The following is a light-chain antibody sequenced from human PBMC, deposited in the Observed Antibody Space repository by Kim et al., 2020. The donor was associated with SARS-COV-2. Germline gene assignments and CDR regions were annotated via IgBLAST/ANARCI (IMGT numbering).Light chain of an antibody. Sequence: QSVLTQPPSVSAAPGQKVTISCSRSSSNIGNNYVSWYQQLPGTAPKLLIYVNNKRPSGIPDRFSGSKSGTSATLGITGLQTGDEADYYCGTWDSSLSAGVFGGGTQLTVL. J-gene: IGLJ3*02. V-gene: IGLV1-51*01. CDR1: SSNIGNNY. CDR3: GTWDSSLSAGV. CDR2: VNN.